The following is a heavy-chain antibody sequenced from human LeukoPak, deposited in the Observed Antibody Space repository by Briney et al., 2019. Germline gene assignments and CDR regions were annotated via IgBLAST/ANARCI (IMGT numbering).Heavy chain of an antibody. Sequence: PSETLSLTCTVSGGSISSGGYYWSWIRQHPGKGLEWIGYIYYSGSTYYNPSLKSRVTISVDTSKNQFSLKLSSATAADTAVYYCARDLVLAGGSYPDHWGQGTLVTVSS. J-gene: IGHJ4*02. V-gene: IGHV4-31*03. D-gene: IGHD1-26*01. CDR1: GGSISSGGYY. CDR2: IYYSGST. CDR3: ARDLVLAGGSYPDH.